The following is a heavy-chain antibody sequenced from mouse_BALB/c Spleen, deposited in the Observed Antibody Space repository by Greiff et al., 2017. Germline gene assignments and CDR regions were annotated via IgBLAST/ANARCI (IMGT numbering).Heavy chain of an antibody. Sequence: EVHLVESGGGLVQPGGSRKLSCAASGFTFSSFGMHWVRQAPEKGLEWVAYISSGSSTIYYADTVKGRFTISRDNPKNTLFLQMTSLRSEDTAMYYCARCTGDYAMDYWGQGTSVTVSA. J-gene: IGHJ4*01. V-gene: IGHV5-17*02. CDR2: ISSGSSTI. CDR1: GFTFSSFG. D-gene: IGHD4-1*01. CDR3: ARCTGDYAMDY.